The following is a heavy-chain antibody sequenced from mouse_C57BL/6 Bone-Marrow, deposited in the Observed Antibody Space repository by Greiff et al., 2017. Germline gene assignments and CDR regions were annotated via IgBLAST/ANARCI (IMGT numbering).Heavy chain of an antibody. D-gene: IGHD2-5*01. CDR2: ISDGGSYT. CDR3: AGERYSNGAD. J-gene: IGHJ3*01. V-gene: IGHV5-4*01. Sequence: EVQLVESGGGLVKPGGSLKLSCAASGFTFSSYAMSWVRQTPEKRLEWVATISDGGSYTYYPDNVKGRFTISRDNAKNKLYLQMSHLKSEDTAMYDCAGERYSNGADWGQGTLVTVSA. CDR1: GFTFSSYA.